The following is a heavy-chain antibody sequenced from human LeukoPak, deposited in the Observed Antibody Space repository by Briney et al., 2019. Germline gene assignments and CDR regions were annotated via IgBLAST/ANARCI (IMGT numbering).Heavy chain of an antibody. Sequence: GGSLRLSCAASGFTFSSYWMHWVRQAPGKGLVWVSRINTDGSSTSYADSVKGRFTISRDNAKNTLYLQMNSLRAEDTVVYYCARGNPSLYYYGSGSIDYWGQGTLVTVSS. J-gene: IGHJ4*02. CDR2: INTDGSST. V-gene: IGHV3-74*01. CDR3: ARGNPSLYYYGSGSIDY. CDR1: GFTFSSYW. D-gene: IGHD3-10*01.